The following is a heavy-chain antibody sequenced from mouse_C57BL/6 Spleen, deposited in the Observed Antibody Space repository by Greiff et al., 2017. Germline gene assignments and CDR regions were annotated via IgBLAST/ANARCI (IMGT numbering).Heavy chain of an antibody. CDR1: GFSLTSYG. D-gene: IGHD1-1*01. CDR3: ARKGEYDGSSSVFAY. CDR2: LWSGGST. V-gene: IGHV2-2*01. J-gene: IGHJ3*01. Sequence: VQLQESGPGLVQPSQSLSITCTVSGFSLTSYGVHWVRQSPGKGLVWLGVLWSGGSTDYNAAFISRLSISNDNSKNQAFFKMNSLQADDTAIYYCARKGEYDGSSSVFAYWGQGTLVTVSA.